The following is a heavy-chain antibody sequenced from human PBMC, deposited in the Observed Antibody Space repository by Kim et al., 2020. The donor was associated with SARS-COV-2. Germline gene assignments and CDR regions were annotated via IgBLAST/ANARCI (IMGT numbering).Heavy chain of an antibody. Sequence: YGGSGKGRFTLSRDKSKNTLYVQMNSLRAEETAVYYWVKRLRTTVDAFDIWGQGTMVTVSS. CDR3: VKRLRTTVDAFDI. J-gene: IGHJ3*02. V-gene: IGHV3-23*01. D-gene: IGHD1-1*01.